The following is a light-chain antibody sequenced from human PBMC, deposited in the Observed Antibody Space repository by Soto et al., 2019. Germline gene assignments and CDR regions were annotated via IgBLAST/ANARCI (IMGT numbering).Light chain of an antibody. J-gene: IGKJ5*01. Sequence: DIQMTQSPSSLSASVGDRVTITCRASQGIRNDLAWYQQIPGKAPKRLIYAASSLQSGVPSRFSGTGTGTDFTLTINSLQPDDFATYYCLHHYIYPITFGLGTRLEIK. V-gene: IGKV1-17*01. CDR2: AAS. CDR3: LHHYIYPIT. CDR1: QGIRND.